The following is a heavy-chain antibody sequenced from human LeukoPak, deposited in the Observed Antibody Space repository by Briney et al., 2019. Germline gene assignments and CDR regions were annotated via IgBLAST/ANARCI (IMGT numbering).Heavy chain of an antibody. D-gene: IGHD3-10*01. J-gene: IGHJ5*02. CDR1: GYSISSGYN. Sequence: SETLSLTCTVSGYSISSGYNWGWIRQPPGKGLQWIGSMSYTGRAYYTPSLKSRVTILVDMSKNQFFLKLSSVTASDTAVYYCARGGSGSYYYGSRWFWFDPWGQGTLVTVSS. V-gene: IGHV4-38-2*02. CDR3: ARGGSGSYYYGSRWFWFDP. CDR2: MSYTGRA.